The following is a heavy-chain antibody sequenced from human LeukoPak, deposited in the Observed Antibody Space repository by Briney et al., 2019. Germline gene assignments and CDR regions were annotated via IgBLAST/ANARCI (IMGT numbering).Heavy chain of an antibody. CDR3: ARGDYGDYGFAFDI. CDR1: GYTFTGYY. Sequence: ASVKVSCKASGYTFTGYYMHWVRQAPGQGLEWMGWINPNSGGTNYAQKFQGWVTMTRDTSISTAYMELSRLRSDDTAVYYCARGDYGDYGFAFDIWGQGAMVTVSS. D-gene: IGHD4-17*01. J-gene: IGHJ3*02. V-gene: IGHV1-2*04. CDR2: INPNSGGT.